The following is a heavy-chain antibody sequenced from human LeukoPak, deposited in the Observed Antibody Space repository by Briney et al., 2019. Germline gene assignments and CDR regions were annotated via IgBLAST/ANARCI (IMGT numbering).Heavy chain of an antibody. Sequence: VGSLRLSCAASGFTFSSYGMNWVRQAPGKGLEWVSSISSSSRYIYYADSVKGRFTISRDNAKNSLYLQMNSLRAEDTAVYYCARDSSTWFNWFDPWGQGTLFRAFS. V-gene: IGHV3-21*01. CDR1: GFTFSSYG. D-gene: IGHD6-13*01. CDR3: ARDSSTWFNWFDP. J-gene: IGHJ5*02. CDR2: ISSSSRYI.